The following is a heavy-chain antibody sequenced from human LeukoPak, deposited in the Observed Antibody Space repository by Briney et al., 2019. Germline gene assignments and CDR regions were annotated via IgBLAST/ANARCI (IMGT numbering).Heavy chain of an antibody. V-gene: IGHV4-31*03. Sequence: SETLSLTRTVSGDSISSGGYYWSWIRQHPGKGLEWIGYISNSGSNYYNPSLKSRLTISVDTSKNQFSLKLSPVIAADTAVYYCARGAPDYADYFDYWGQGTLVTVSS. CDR2: ISNSGSN. CDR1: GDSISSGGYY. J-gene: IGHJ4*02. D-gene: IGHD4-17*01. CDR3: ARGAPDYADYFDY.